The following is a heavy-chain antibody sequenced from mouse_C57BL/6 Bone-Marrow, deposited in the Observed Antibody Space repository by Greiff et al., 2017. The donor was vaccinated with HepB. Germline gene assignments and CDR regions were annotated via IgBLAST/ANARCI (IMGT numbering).Heavy chain of an antibody. Sequence: QVQLQQSGAELVRPGASVTLSCKASGYTFTDYEMHWVKQTPVHGLEWIGAIYPETGGTAYNQKFKGKAILTADKSSSTAYMELRSLTSEDSAVYYCTRRSNYRAWFAYWGQGTLVTVSA. CDR3: TRRSNYRAWFAY. CDR1: GYTFTDYE. D-gene: IGHD2-5*01. J-gene: IGHJ3*01. V-gene: IGHV1-15*01. CDR2: IYPETGGT.